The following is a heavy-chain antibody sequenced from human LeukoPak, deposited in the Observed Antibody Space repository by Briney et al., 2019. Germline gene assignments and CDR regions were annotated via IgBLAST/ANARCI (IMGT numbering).Heavy chain of an antibody. CDR1: GFTFSSYE. CDR3: ARGYVGFDY. Sequence: GGSLRLSCAASGFTFSSYELNWVRQAPGKGLEWVSYISSGGNTIYYADSVKGRFTLSRDNAKNSLYLQMNSLRGEDTAIYYCARGYVGFDYWGQGTLVTVSS. J-gene: IGHJ4*02. V-gene: IGHV3-48*03. CDR2: ISSGGNTI. D-gene: IGHD2-2*01.